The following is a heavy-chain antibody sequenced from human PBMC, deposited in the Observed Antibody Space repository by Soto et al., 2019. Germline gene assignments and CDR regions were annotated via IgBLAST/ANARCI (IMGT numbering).Heavy chain of an antibody. CDR1: GFTISTYA. CDR2: VTGSGSQI. J-gene: IGHJ5*02. V-gene: IGHV3-23*01. D-gene: IGHD2-21*01. Sequence: GGSLRLSCAASGFTISTYAMTWFRQAPGKGLECVSGVTGSGSQIYYADSVEGRFTISKDNSKNTLYLQMSSLREEDTALYYCAKDAVYRDGLWLMDSWGQGTLVTVSS. CDR3: AKDAVYRDGLWLMDS.